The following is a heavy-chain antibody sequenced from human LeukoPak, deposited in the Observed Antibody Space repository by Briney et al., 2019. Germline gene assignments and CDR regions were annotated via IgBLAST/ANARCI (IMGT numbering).Heavy chain of an antibody. Sequence: SETLSLTCTVSGGSIISNNHYWGWTRQPPGKGLEWFGSISYSGGTAYNPSLRSRVTISVDTSKNQFSLKVNSVTAADTAVYYCAREVEYYDSSGYRPHAFDIWGQGTVVTVSS. CDR3: AREVEYYDSSGYRPHAFDI. D-gene: IGHD3-22*01. V-gene: IGHV4-39*02. J-gene: IGHJ3*02. CDR1: GGSIISNNHY. CDR2: ISYSGGT.